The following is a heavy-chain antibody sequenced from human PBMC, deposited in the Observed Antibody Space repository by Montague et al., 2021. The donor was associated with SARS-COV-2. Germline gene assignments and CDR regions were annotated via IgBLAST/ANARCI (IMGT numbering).Heavy chain of an antibody. J-gene: IGHJ4*02. CDR1: GFIFGDYA. V-gene: IGHV3-9*01. Sequence: SLRLSCAASGFIFGDYAMHWVRQRPGKGLEWVSSIRWDRGDKSYSCSVNVLFTISRDDAKNSLYLQMDSLRPEDTALYYCGKASASNARWMQSPIDYWGQGTPVIVSS. CDR3: GKASASNARWMQSPIDY. D-gene: IGHD5-12*01. CDR2: IRWDRGDK.